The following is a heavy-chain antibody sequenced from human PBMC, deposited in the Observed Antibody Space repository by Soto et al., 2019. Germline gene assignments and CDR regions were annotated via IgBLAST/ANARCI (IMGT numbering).Heavy chain of an antibody. CDR2: NNNRGDT. Sequence: QVQLQESGPGLVIPSQTLTLTCAVSGASIDNNGYSWTWIHQHPGKGLEWIGTNNNRGDTYYNPSLKSRLTISLDTSQNHCSLRLNAVTAADTATYYCARGGSGWKALNWFDPWGQGIMVTVSS. D-gene: IGHD6-19*01. CDR3: ARGGSGWKALNWFDP. J-gene: IGHJ5*02. V-gene: IGHV4-31*11. CDR1: GASIDNNGYS.